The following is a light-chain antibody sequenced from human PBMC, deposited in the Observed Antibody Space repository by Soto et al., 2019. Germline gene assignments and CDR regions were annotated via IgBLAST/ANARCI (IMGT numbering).Light chain of an antibody. CDR2: GAS. CDR3: QQYNNWPPLT. J-gene: IGKJ4*01. V-gene: IGKV3-15*01. Sequence: EIVMTQSPATLSVSPGERATLSGRASQSVSSNLAWYQQKPGQAPRLLIYGASTRATGIPARFSGSGSGTGFTLTISSLQSEDCAVYYCQQYNNWPPLTFGGGTKVESK. CDR1: QSVSSN.